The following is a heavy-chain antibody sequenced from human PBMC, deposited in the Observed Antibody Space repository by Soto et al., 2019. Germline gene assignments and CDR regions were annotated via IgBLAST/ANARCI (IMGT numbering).Heavy chain of an antibody. V-gene: IGHV4-30-2*01. Sequence: QLQLQESGSGLVKPSQTLSLTCAVSGGSISSGGYSWSWIRQPPGKGLEWIGYIYHSGSTSYNPSLQSRVTISVDRSKNQFSLKLSSVTAADPAVYYCARVVGYCSGGSCYSGRFDYWGQGTLVTVSS. CDR2: IYHSGST. CDR3: ARVVGYCSGGSCYSGRFDY. CDR1: GGSISSGGYS. D-gene: IGHD2-15*01. J-gene: IGHJ4*02.